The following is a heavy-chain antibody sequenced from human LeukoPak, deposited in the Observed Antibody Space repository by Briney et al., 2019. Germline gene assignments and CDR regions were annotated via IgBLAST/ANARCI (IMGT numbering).Heavy chain of an antibody. V-gene: IGHV1-69*04. D-gene: IGHD3-22*01. CDR1: GGTFSSYA. CDR2: IIPILGIA. Sequence: ASVKVSCKASGGTFSSYAISWVRQAPGQGLEWMGRIIPILGIANYAQKFQGRVTITADESTSTAYMELSSLRSEDTAVYYCARVPHYYDSSGYYFAYYYYGMDVWGQGTTVTVSS. CDR3: ARVPHYYDSSGYYFAYYYYGMDV. J-gene: IGHJ6*02.